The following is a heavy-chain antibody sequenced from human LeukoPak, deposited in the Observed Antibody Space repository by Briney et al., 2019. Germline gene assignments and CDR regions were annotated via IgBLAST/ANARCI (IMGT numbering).Heavy chain of an antibody. D-gene: IGHD6-13*01. Sequence: ASVKVSCKASGYTLTSYDINWVRQATGQGLEWMGWMNPNSGNTGYAQKFQGRVTMTRNTSISTAYMELSSLRSEDTAVYYCARGWEQHSSSWYRGVGEEDYWGQGTLVTVSS. J-gene: IGHJ4*02. V-gene: IGHV1-8*01. CDR2: MNPNSGNT. CDR1: GYTLTSYD. CDR3: ARGWEQHSSSWYRGVGEEDY.